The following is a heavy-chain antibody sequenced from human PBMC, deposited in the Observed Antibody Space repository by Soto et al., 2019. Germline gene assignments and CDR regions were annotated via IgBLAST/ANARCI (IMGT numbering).Heavy chain of an antibody. Sequence: SETLSLTCTVSGGSISSYYWSWIRQPPGMGLEWIGYIYYSGSTTYNPSLKSRVTMSIDTSKNQFSLKLSSMTAADTAVYYCARAGKVYCSGGSCYSIDYWGQGTLVIVSS. CDR3: ARAGKVYCSGGSCYSIDY. CDR2: IYYSGST. CDR1: GGSISSYY. V-gene: IGHV4-59*01. J-gene: IGHJ4*02. D-gene: IGHD2-15*01.